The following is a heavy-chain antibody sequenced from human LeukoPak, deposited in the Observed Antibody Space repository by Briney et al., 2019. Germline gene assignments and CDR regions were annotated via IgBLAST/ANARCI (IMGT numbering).Heavy chain of an antibody. D-gene: IGHD3-22*01. J-gene: IGHJ3*02. CDR1: GFTVSSNY. V-gene: IGHV3-53*01. Sequence: GGSLRLSCAASGFTVSSNYMSWVRQAPGKGLEWVSVIYSGGSTYYADSVKGRFTISRDNSTNTLYLQMNSLRAEDTAVYYCARDRYYDSSGYGSAFDIWGQGTMVTVSS. CDR2: IYSGGST. CDR3: ARDRYYDSSGYGSAFDI.